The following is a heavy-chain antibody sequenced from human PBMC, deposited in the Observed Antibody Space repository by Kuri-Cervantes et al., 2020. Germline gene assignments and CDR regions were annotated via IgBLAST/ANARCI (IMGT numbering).Heavy chain of an antibody. J-gene: IGHJ6*02. CDR1: GYTFTGYY. CDR3: ARYREITMVRGVIITGSYYYYGMDV. Sequence: ASVKVSCKASGYTFTGYYMHWVRQAPGQGLEWMGWINPNSGGTNYAQKFQGRVTMTRDTSISTAYMELSRLRSDDTAVYYCARYREITMVRGVIITGSYYYYGMDVWGQGTTVTVSS. V-gene: IGHV1-2*02. CDR2: INPNSGGT. D-gene: IGHD3-10*01.